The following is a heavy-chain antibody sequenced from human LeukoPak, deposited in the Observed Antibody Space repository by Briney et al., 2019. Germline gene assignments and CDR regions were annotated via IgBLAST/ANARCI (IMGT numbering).Heavy chain of an antibody. J-gene: IGHJ4*02. V-gene: IGHV3-7*01. CDR2: IKQDGSEK. CDR1: GFTFSSYA. Sequence: GGSLRLSCAASGFTFSSYAMSWVRQAPGKGLEWVANIKQDGSEKYYVDSVKGRFTISRDNAKNSLYLQMNSLRAEDTAVYYCARDWWYYYDSSGSPDYWGQGTLVTVSS. CDR3: ARDWWYYYDSSGSPDY. D-gene: IGHD3-22*01.